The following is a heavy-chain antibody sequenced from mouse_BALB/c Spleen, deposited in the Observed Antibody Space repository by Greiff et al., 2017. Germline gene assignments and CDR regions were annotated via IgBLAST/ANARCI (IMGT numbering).Heavy chain of an antibody. CDR3: ARSKDYDYPFDY. CDR1: GYTFTSYY. V-gene: IGHV1S56*01. D-gene: IGHD2-4*01. Sequence: QVQLQQSGPELVKPGASVRISCKASGYTFTSYYIHWVKQRPGQGLEWIGWIYPGNVNTKYNEKFKGKATLTADKSSSTAYMQLSSLTSEDSAVYFCARSKDYDYPFDYGGQGTTLTVSS. J-gene: IGHJ2*01. CDR2: IYPGNVNT.